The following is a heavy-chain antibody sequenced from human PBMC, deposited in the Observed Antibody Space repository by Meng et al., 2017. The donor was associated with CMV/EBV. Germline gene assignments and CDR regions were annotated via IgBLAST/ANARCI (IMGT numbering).Heavy chain of an antibody. CDR3: TRAGEVYYDIGGYHSSAY. D-gene: IGHD3-22*01. Sequence: GESLKISCTSSGFTFGDYAINWVRQAPGKGLEWVGFIRSKAYAGTSEYAASVEGRFTISRDDSKSIAYPEMNSLVTEDTAVYYCTRAGEVYYDIGGYHSSAYWGQGTLVTVSS. CDR1: GFTFGDYA. J-gene: IGHJ4*02. CDR2: IRSKAYAGTS. V-gene: IGHV3-49*04.